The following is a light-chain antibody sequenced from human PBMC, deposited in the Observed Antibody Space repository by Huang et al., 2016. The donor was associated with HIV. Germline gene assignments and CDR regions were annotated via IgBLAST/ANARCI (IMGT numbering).Light chain of an antibody. CDR1: QYISNF. J-gene: IGKJ3*01. CDR2: DES. CDR3: QQRSKWPIT. V-gene: IGKV3-11*01. Sequence: EVVLTQSPAILSLSPGETATLSCRASQYISNFFAWYQQRPGQAPRLLIYDESTRATGVPARFSGSESGTDFTLTISSLEPEYFVIYFCQQRSKWPITFGPGTKIDVK.